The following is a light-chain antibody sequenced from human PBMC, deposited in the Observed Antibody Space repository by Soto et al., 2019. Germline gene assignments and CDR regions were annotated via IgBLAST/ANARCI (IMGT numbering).Light chain of an antibody. J-gene: IGKJ5*01. CDR3: QQRSNWPIT. CDR1: QSVSSN. CDR2: DAS. Sequence: EIVMTQSPATLSLSPGERATLSCRASQSVSSNLAWYQQKPGQAPRLLIYDASNRATGIPVRFSGSGSGTDFTLTISSLEPEDLAVYYCQQRSNWPITFGQGTRLEIK. V-gene: IGKV3-11*01.